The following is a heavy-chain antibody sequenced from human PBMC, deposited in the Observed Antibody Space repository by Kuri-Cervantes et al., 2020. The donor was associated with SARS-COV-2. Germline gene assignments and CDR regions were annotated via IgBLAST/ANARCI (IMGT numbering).Heavy chain of an antibody. CDR2: IRQDGSEK. D-gene: IGHD1-26*01. V-gene: IGHV3-7*01. Sequence: GGSLRLSCAASGFAFSYYWMSWVRQAPGRGLEWVANIRQDGSEKYYVDSVKGRFIISRDNARNSLYLQMSSLRSEDTAVYYCARASAGSSWGYYYYMDVWGIGTTVTVSS. J-gene: IGHJ6*03. CDR3: ARASAGSSWGYYYYMDV. CDR1: GFAFSYYW.